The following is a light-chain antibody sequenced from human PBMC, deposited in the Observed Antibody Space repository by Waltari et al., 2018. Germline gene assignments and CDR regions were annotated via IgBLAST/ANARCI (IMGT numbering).Light chain of an antibody. J-gene: IGKJ1*01. CDR2: WAS. V-gene: IGKV4-1*01. CDR3: QQYYSTPT. CDR1: QSVLYSSNNKNY. Sequence: DIVMTQSPDSLAVSLGERATINCKSSQSVLYSSNNKNYLAWYQQKTGQPPKLLIYWASTRESWVPDRFSGSGSGTDFTLTISSLQAEDVAVYYCQQYYSTPTFGQGTKVEIK.